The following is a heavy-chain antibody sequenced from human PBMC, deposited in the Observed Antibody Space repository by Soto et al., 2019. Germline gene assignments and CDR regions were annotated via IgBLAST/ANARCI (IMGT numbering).Heavy chain of an antibody. J-gene: IGHJ5*02. CDR1: GYTFTTYS. V-gene: IGHV1-3*01. CDR3: ARGTPVWFDP. CDR2: IIAGNGNT. Sequence: ASVKVSCKTSGYTFTTYSMHWMRQAPGQRLEWMGWIIAGNGNTKYSQTFQGRVTITRDTAASTAYMELSSLRSEDTAVYYCARGTPVWFDPWGQGTLVTSPQ. D-gene: IGHD3-10*01.